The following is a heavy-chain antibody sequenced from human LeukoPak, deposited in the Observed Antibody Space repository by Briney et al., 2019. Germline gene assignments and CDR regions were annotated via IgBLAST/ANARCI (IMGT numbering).Heavy chain of an antibody. CDR3: ARDATPDGIIFDY. D-gene: IGHD3-16*01. J-gene: IGHJ4*02. CDR1: RFTFSSHW. Sequence: PGGSLRLSCAASRFTFSSHWMNWVRQAPGKGLEWVANINQDGSEKYYVDSVKGRFTISRDNAKNSLYLQMNSLGAEDTAVYYCARDATPDGIIFDYWGQGTLVTVSS. CDR2: INQDGSEK. V-gene: IGHV3-7*05.